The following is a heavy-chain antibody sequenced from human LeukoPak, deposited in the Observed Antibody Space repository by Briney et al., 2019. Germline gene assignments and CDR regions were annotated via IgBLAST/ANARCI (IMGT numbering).Heavy chain of an antibody. J-gene: IGHJ4*02. Sequence: SVKVSCKASGGTFSSYAISWVRQAPGQGLEWMGRIIPIFGTANYAQKFQGRVTITTDESTSTAYMELSSLRSEDTAEYYCARGRLDYYDSSGRMYYFDYWGQGTLVTVSS. CDR2: IIPIFGTA. CDR3: ARGRLDYYDSSGRMYYFDY. V-gene: IGHV1-69*05. CDR1: GGTFSSYA. D-gene: IGHD3-22*01.